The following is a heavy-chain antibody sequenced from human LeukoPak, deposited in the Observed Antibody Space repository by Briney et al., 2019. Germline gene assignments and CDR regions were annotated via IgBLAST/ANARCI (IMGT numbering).Heavy chain of an antibody. J-gene: IGHJ5*02. CDR1: GFTFTNYA. Sequence: GGSLRLSCEASGFTFTNYAMTWVRQAPGKGLVWVSSITTSGDTTYYADSVKGRFTISRDNSKNTVSLQMSSLRAEDTAVYYCATDIVVVTATPPAHNWFDPWGQGTLVTVSS. D-gene: IGHD2-21*02. V-gene: IGHV3-23*01. CDR2: ITTSGDTT. CDR3: ATDIVVVTATPPAHNWFDP.